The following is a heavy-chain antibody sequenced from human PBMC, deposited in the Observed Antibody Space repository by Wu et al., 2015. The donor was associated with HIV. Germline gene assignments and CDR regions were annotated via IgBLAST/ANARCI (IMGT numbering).Heavy chain of an antibody. D-gene: IGHD3-10*01. V-gene: IGHV1-69*14. CDR3: AREIQLLYQ. CDR2: IIPIFGTT. J-gene: IGHJ4*02. CDR1: GGTFSNYA. Sequence: QVQLVQSGAEVKKPGSSVKVSCKASGGTFSNYAISWVRQAPGQGLEWMGEIIPIFGTTAYSQKFQGRVTITADKSTSTAYMELSSLRSEDTATYYCAREIQLLYQWGQGTLVTVTS.